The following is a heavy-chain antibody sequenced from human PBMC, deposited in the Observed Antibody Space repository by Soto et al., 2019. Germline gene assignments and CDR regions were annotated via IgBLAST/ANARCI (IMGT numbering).Heavy chain of an antibody. CDR1: GYSFTSYW. J-gene: IGHJ4*02. CDR3: ARAPGMADFDY. D-gene: IGHD5-18*01. V-gene: IGHV5-51*01. CDR2: IYPGDSIT. Sequence: PGESLKISCKGSGYSFTSYWIGWVRQMPGKGLEWMGIIYPGDSITTYSPSFQGLVTISADKSTSTAYLQWNSLKASDTAMYYCARAPGMADFDYWGQGTLVTVSS.